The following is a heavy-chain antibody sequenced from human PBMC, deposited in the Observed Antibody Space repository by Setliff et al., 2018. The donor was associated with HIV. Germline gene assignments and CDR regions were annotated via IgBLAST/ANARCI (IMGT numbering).Heavy chain of an antibody. CDR2: IFPFFGSA. Sequence: SVKVSCKASGGTFSSYGVNWVRQAPGQGLEWMGGIFPFFGSANYAQKFQGRVTITADVSTSTIYMELSSLTSEDTAVYYCARDVTKDMITFGEVIVTSRGYFDSWGQGTLVTVSS. CDR1: GGTFSSYG. V-gene: IGHV1-69*13. D-gene: IGHD3-16*02. CDR3: ARDVTKDMITFGEVIVTSRGYFDS. J-gene: IGHJ4*02.